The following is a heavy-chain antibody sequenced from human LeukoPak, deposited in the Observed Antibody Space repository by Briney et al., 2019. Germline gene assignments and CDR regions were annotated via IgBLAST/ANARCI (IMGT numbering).Heavy chain of an antibody. CDR2: IRYDGSEE. D-gene: IGHD5-18*01. V-gene: IGHV3-30*02. Sequence: GGSLRLSCAAAGNTFSSYGMHWGRQAPGKGVNWVAFIRYDGSEEYYADSVKGRFTISRDNSKKTLYLQMNSLRAEGTAVYYCAKGYTYTFDYFDSWGQGTLVTVSS. CDR3: AKGYTYTFDYFDS. J-gene: IGHJ4*02. CDR1: GNTFSSYG.